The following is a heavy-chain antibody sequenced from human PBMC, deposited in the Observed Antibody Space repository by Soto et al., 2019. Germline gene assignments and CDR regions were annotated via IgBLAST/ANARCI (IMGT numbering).Heavy chain of an antibody. CDR3: AKGRYDILTGYPD. CDR1: GFTFSNYA. CDR2: ISDSGGST. V-gene: IGHV3-23*01. J-gene: IGHJ4*02. Sequence: GGSLRLSCAASGFTFSNYAMNWVRQAPGKGLEWVSAISDSGGSTYYADSVKGRFTTSRDNSKNTLYLQMNSLRAVDTAVYYCAKGRYDILTGYPDWGQGTLVTVSS. D-gene: IGHD3-9*01.